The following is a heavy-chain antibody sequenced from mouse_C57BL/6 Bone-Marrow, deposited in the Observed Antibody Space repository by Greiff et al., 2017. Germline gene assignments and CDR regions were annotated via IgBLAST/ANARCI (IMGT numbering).Heavy chain of an antibody. CDR1: GFNIKDDY. D-gene: IGHD1-1*01. CDR2: IDPENGDT. J-gene: IGHJ3*01. V-gene: IGHV14-4*01. CDR3: TTWGSRKAY. Sequence: VQLQQSGAELVRPGASVKLSCTASGFNIKDDYMHWVKQRPEQGLEWIGWIDPENGDTEYASKFQGKATITADTSSNTAYLQLSSLTSEDTAVYYCTTWGSRKAYWGQGTLVTVSA.